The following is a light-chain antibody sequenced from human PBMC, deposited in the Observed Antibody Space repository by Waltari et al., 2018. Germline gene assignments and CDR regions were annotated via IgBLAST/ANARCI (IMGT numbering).Light chain of an antibody. CDR1: SSAVGGYNY. CDR2: EVS. V-gene: IGLV2-14*01. Sequence: QSALTQPASASGSPGQSITISCTGTSSAVGGYNYVSWYQQYPGKAPQLMIYEVSYRPAGISNRFAGSKSGNTATLTISGPQAEDEADYYCSSYTSTKTGVFGTGTKVTVL. J-gene: IGLJ1*01. CDR3: SSYTSTKTGV.